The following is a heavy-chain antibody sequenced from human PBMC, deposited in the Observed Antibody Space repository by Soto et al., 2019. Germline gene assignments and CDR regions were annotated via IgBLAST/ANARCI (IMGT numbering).Heavy chain of an antibody. V-gene: IGHV4-34*01. Sequence: SETLSLTCAVYGGSFSGYYWSWIRQPPGKGLEWVGEINHSGSTNYNPSLKSRVTISVDTSKNQFSRQLSSVTAADTAVYYCARWTAAARGVYWGQGTLVTVSS. J-gene: IGHJ4*02. CDR1: GGSFSGYY. CDR3: ARWTAAARGVY. CDR2: INHSGST. D-gene: IGHD6-13*01.